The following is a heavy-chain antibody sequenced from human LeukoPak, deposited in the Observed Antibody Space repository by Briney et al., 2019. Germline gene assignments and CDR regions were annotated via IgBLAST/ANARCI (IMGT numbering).Heavy chain of an antibody. CDR3: ARTEGYAFDI. CDR2: IDYTDTT. J-gene: IGHJ3*02. V-gene: IGHV4-59*08. D-gene: IGHD5-18*01. CDR1: GGSISGYY. Sequence: SETLSLTCTVSGGSISGYYWNWIRQPPGKGLEWVGFIDYTDTTNYNPSLRSRVTISLDTSMNQFSLRLTSVTAADTAVYYCARTEGYAFDIWGQGTMVTVSS.